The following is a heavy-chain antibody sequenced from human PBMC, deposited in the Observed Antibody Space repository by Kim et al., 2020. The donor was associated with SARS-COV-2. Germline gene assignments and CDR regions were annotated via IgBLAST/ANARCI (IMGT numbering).Heavy chain of an antibody. CDR1: GFTFSSYA. CDR2: ISYDGSNK. CDR3: ARDWIGGYSSSWYFGY. D-gene: IGHD6-13*01. Sequence: GGSLRLSCAASGFTFSSYAMHWVRQAPGKGLEWVAVISYDGSNKYYADSVKGRFTISRDNSKNTLYLQMNSLRAEDTAVYYCARDWIGGYSSSWYFGYWGQGTLVTVSS. J-gene: IGHJ4*02. V-gene: IGHV3-30-3*01.